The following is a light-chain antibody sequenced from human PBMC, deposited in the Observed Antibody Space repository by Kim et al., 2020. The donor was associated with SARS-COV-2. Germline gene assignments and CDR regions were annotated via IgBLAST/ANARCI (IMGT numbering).Light chain of an antibody. CDR3: QQYGSSPGIT. V-gene: IGKV3-20*01. J-gene: IGKJ4*01. CDR2: AAS. Sequence: PGERATLSCRASQSVSSSYLAWYQQKPGQAPRLLIYAASSRAPGIPDRFSGSGSGTDFTLTISRLEAEDFAVYYCQQYGSSPGITFGGGTKVDIK. CDR1: QSVSSSY.